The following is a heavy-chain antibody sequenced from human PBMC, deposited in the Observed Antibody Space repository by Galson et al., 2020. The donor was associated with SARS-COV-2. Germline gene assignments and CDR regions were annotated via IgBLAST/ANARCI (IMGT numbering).Heavy chain of an antibody. J-gene: IGHJ4*02. CDR3: ARSHYDILTGYYSGFDY. Sequence: SGPTLVKPTQTLTLTCTFSGFSLSTRGMRVSWIRQPPGKALEWLARIDWDDDKFYSTSLKTRLTISKDTSKNQVVLTMTNMDPVDTATYYCARSHYDILTGYYSGFDYWGQGTLVTVSS. D-gene: IGHD3-9*01. V-gene: IGHV2-70*04. CDR2: IDWDDDK. CDR1: GFSLSTRGMR.